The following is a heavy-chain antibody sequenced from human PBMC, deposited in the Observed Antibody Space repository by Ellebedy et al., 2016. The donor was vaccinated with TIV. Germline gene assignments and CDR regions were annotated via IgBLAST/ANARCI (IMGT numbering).Heavy chain of an antibody. D-gene: IGHD3-22*01. V-gene: IGHV4-59*01. CDR3: ARGYDKRGFYDCPFDH. Sequence: MPSETLSLTCSVSGGSISRYYWSWIRQPPGKGLEWIGYIYSSGYTSYNPSLESRVTISLDTSKGQFSLTLTSVTAADTAVYYCARGYDKRGFYDCPFDHWGQGTLVTVSS. CDR1: GGSISRYY. CDR2: IYSSGYT. J-gene: IGHJ4*02.